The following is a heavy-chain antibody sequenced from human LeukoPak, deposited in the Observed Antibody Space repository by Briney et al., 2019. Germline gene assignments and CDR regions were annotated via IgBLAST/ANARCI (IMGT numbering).Heavy chain of an antibody. D-gene: IGHD5-12*01. CDR3: AGFIVATAY. CDR1: GGSISSYY. J-gene: IGHJ4*02. CDR2: IYYSGST. Sequence: SETLSLTCTVSGGSISSYYWSWIRQPPGKGLEWIGSIYYSGSTYYNPSLKSRVTISVDTSKNQFSLKLSSVTAADTAVYYCAGFIVATAYWGQGTLVTVSS. V-gene: IGHV4-59*04.